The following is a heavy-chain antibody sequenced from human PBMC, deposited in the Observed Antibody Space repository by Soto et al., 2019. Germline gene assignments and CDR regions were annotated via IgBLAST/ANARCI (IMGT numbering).Heavy chain of an antibody. Sequence: QLQLQESGPGLVKPSETLSLTCTVSGGSISSSSYYWGWIRQPPGKGLEWIGSIYYSGSTYYNPSLKSRVTISVDTSKNQFSQKLSSVTASDTAVYYCARRGTFGILTGYYPPFDYWGQGTLVTVSS. CDR2: IYYSGST. CDR3: ARRGTFGILTGYYPPFDY. D-gene: IGHD3-9*01. J-gene: IGHJ4*02. V-gene: IGHV4-39*01. CDR1: GGSISSSSYY.